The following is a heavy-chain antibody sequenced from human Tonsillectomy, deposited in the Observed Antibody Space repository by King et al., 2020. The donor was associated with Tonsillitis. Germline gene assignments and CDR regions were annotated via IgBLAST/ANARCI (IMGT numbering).Heavy chain of an antibody. CDR3: ARGGYCINGVCYRGYFDY. Sequence: VQLVESGAEVKKPGASVKVSCKTSGYTFTAQYLHWVRQAPGQGLEWMGWINPNSGDTKYAQKFQGWVTMTRDTSISTVYMELSRLTSDDTAVYYCARGGYCINGVCYRGYFDYWGQGTLVTVSS. V-gene: IGHV1-2*04. CDR1: GYTFTAQY. D-gene: IGHD2-8*01. CDR2: INPNSGDT. J-gene: IGHJ4*02.